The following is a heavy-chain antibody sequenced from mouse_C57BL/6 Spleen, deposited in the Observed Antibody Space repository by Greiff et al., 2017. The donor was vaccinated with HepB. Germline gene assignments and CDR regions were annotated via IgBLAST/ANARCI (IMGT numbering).Heavy chain of an antibody. J-gene: IGHJ2*01. CDR2: IDPSDSYT. CDR1: GYTFTSYW. CDR3: ARDGSSPYYFDY. D-gene: IGHD1-1*01. V-gene: IGHV1-69*01. Sequence: QVQLQQPGAELVMPGASVKLSCKASGYTFTSYWMHWVKQRPGQGLVWIGEIDPSDSYTNYNQKFKGKSTLTVDKSSSTAYMQLSSLTSEDSAVYYCARDGSSPYYFDYWGQGTTLTVSS.